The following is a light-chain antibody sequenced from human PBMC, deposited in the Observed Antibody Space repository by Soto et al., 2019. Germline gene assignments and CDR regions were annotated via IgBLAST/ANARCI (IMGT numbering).Light chain of an antibody. V-gene: IGLV2-14*01. CDR3: NSYTSSSPP. CDR2: DVS. CDR1: SSDVGGYNY. J-gene: IGLJ1*01. Sequence: QSVLTQPASVSGSPGQSITISCTGTSSDVGGYNYVSWYQRHPGKAPKLMIYDVSNQPSGVSNRFSGSKSGNTASLTISGLQAEDEADSYCNSYTSSSPPFGTGTKLTVL.